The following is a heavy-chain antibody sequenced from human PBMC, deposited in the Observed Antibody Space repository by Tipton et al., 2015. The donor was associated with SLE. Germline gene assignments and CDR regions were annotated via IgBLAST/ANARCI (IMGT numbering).Heavy chain of an antibody. V-gene: IGHV4-34*01. J-gene: IGHJ6*04. CDR1: GGSFSGYY. CDR3: GRLQFIFAGMDL. D-gene: IGHD3-3*01. Sequence: TLSLTCAVYGGSFSGYYWSWIRQPPGRGLEWIGEINHRGNTNYNPSLKSRVTISVDTSKNQFSLNLNSLTAADTAVYYCGRLQFIFAGMDLWGTGTTVTVSS. CDR2: INHRGNT.